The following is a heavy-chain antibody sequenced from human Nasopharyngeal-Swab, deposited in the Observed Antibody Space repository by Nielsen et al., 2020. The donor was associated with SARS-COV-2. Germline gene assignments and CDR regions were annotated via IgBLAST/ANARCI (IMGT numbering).Heavy chain of an antibody. V-gene: IGHV1-46*01. D-gene: IGHD3-10*01. CDR3: ARAGALTMVRGLHRANEYGMDV. J-gene: IGHJ6*02. Sequence: ASVKVSCKASGYTFTGYYMHWVRQAPGQGLVWMGIINPSGGSTSYAQKFQGRVTMTRDTSTSTVYMELSSLRSEDTAVYYCARAGALTMVRGLHRANEYGMDVWGQGTTVTVSS. CDR2: INPSGGST. CDR1: GYTFTGYY.